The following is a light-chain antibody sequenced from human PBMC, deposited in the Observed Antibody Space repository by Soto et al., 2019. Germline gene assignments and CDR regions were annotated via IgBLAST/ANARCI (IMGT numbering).Light chain of an antibody. CDR1: SGSIASNY. CDR3: PSYDSSIDVV. V-gene: IGLV6-57*04. Sequence: NFMLTQPHSVSESPGKTVTISCTRSSGSIASNYVQWYQQRPGSAPTTVIYEDNQRPSGVPDRFSGSIDSSSNSASLTISGLKTEDEADYYCPSYDSSIDVVFGGGTKLTVL. CDR2: EDN. J-gene: IGLJ2*01.